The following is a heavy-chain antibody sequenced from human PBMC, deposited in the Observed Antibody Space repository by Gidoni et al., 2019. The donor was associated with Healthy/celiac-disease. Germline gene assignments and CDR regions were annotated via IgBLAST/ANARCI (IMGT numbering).Heavy chain of an antibody. CDR1: GGPISSYY. V-gene: IGHV4-59*01. CDR2: IYYSGST. Sequence: QVQLQESGPGLVKPSETLSLTCTVSGGPISSYYWSWIRQPPGKGLEWIGYIYYSGSTNYNPSLKSRVTISVDTSKNQFSLKLSSVTAADTAVYYCARSYDSSGYYYEAAFDIWGQGTMVTVSS. CDR3: ARSYDSSGYYYEAAFDI. D-gene: IGHD3-22*01. J-gene: IGHJ3*02.